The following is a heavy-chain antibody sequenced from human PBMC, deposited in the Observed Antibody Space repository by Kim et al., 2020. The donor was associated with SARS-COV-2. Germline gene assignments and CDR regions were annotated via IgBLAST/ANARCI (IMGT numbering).Heavy chain of an antibody. J-gene: IGHJ6*02. D-gene: IGHD5-18*01. CDR1: GGSISSGDYY. CDR2: IYYSGST. V-gene: IGHV4-30-4*01. Sequence: TLSLTCTVSGGSISSGDYYWSWIRQPPGKGLEWIVYIYYSGSTYYNPSLKSRVTISVDTSKNQFSLKLSSVTAADTAVYYCARGSKTGYSQRKYYYYGMDVWGQGTTVTVSS. CDR3: ARGSKTGYSQRKYYYYGMDV.